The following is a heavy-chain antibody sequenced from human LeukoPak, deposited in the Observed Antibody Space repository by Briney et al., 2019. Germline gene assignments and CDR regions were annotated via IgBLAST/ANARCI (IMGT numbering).Heavy chain of an antibody. CDR2: IYHSGRT. CDR3: ARGDVLRYFDWSN. J-gene: IGHJ4*02. Sequence: SETLSLTCTVSGYSISSGYYWGWIRQPPGKGLEWIGSIYHSGRTFYNPSLKSRVTISVDTSKNQFSLKLTSVTAADTAVYYCARGDVLRYFDWSNWGQGTLVTVSS. V-gene: IGHV4-38-2*02. D-gene: IGHD3-9*01. CDR1: GYSISSGYY.